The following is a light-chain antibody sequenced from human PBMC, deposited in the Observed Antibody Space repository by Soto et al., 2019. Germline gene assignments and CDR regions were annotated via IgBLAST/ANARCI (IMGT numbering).Light chain of an antibody. Sequence: EIVLTQSPATLSLSPGERATLSCRTSQSLSKYFAWYQQKPGRAPRLLIYDASSRATGIPARFIGSGSGTDFTLTISSLEPEDFAIYYCQQRSNWPITFGQGTRLEIK. CDR2: DAS. J-gene: IGKJ5*01. V-gene: IGKV3-11*01. CDR1: QSLSKY. CDR3: QQRSNWPIT.